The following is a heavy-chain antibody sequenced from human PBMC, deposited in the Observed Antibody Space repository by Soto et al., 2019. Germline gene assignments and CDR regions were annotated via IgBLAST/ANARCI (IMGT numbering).Heavy chain of an antibody. CDR3: ARERSAAGTGWFEP. D-gene: IGHD6-13*01. J-gene: IGHJ5*02. CDR2: MNPNSGNT. V-gene: IGHV1-8*01. Sequence: QVQLVQSGAEVKKPGASVKVSCKASGYTFTSYDINWVRQATGQGLEWMGWMNPNSGNTGYAQKFQGRVTMTRNTSIGTADTELSSLRSEDPAVYYWARERSAAGTGWFEPWGQGTLVTVSS. CDR1: GYTFTSYD.